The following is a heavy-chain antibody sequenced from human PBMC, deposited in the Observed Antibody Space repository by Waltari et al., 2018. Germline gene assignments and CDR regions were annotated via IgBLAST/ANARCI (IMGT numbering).Heavy chain of an antibody. Sequence: QVQLQESGPGLVKPSEILSLTCAVSGGSISSSYWWSWVRQPPGKGLEWIGEVYHSGPTNDNPSLKSRVTISVDKSKNQFSLKLSSVTAADTAVYFWVNHYETRGYGAFDIWGQGTMVTVSS. CDR2: VYHSGPT. V-gene: IGHV4-4*02. D-gene: IGHD3-22*01. CDR3: VNHYETRGYGAFDI. J-gene: IGHJ3*02. CDR1: GGSISSSYW.